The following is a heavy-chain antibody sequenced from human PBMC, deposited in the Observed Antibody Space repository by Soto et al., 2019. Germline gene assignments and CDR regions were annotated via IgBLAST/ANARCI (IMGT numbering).Heavy chain of an antibody. CDR1: GYTFTSYG. V-gene: IGHV1-18*01. J-gene: IGHJ4*02. CDR2: ISAYNGNT. CDR3: ARGVGWEPLDY. Sequence: QVQLVQSGAEVKKPGASVKVSCKASGYTFTSYGISWVRQAPGQGLEWMGWISAYNGNTNYAQKLQGRVTMTTDTTASTDYMELRSLRSDDTVVYYCARGVGWEPLDYWGQGTLVTVSS. D-gene: IGHD1-26*01.